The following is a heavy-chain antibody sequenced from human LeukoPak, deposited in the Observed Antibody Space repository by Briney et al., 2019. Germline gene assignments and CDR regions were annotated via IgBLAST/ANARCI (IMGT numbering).Heavy chain of an antibody. CDR3: ARVPVVTGIDY. J-gene: IGHJ4*02. CDR1: GFTFSSYE. D-gene: IGHD2-21*02. V-gene: IGHV3-48*03. CDR2: ISSSGSTI. Sequence: GGSLRLSCAASGFTFSSYEMNWVRQAPGKGLEWVSYISSSGSTIYYAGSVKGRFTISRDNAKNSLYLQMNSLRAEDTAVYYCARVPVVTGIDYWGQGTLVTVSS.